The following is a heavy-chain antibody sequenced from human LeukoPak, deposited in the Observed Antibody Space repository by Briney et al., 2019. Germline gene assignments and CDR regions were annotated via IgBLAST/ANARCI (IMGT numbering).Heavy chain of an antibody. CDR1: GYTLTELS. D-gene: IGHD3-3*01. CDR3: ARAPVRTYDFWSGYTNWFDP. V-gene: IGHV1-24*01. CDR2: FDPEDGET. J-gene: IGHJ5*02. Sequence: ASVKVSCKVSGYTLTELSMHWVRQAPGKGLEWMGGFDPEDGETIYAQKFQGRVTMTEDTSTDTAYMELSSLRSEDTAVYYCARAPVRTYDFWSGYTNWFDPWGQGTLVTVSS.